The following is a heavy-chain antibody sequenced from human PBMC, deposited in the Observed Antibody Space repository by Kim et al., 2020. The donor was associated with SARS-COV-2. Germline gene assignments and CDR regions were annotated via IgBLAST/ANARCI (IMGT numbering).Heavy chain of an antibody. V-gene: IGHV3-48*03. Sequence: GGSLRLSCAASGFTFSSYEMNWVRQAPGKGLEWVSYISSSGSNKYYADSVKGRFTTCRDNAKNSLYLQMHSLRVEDTAVYYCARYFLYSFDYWGQGTLVTVSS. CDR1: GFTFSSYE. J-gene: IGHJ4*02. D-gene: IGHD3-3*01. CDR3: ARYFLYSFDY. CDR2: ISSSGSNK.